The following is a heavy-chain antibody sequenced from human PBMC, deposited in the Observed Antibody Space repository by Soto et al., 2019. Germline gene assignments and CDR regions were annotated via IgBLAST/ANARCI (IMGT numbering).Heavy chain of an antibody. J-gene: IGHJ6*02. CDR1: GFTFSSYA. D-gene: IGHD1-26*01. CDR3: AKDHTVYSGYDYYYGMDV. CDR2: ISAGGYNT. V-gene: IGHV3-23*01. Sequence: EVQLLESGGGLVRPGGSLRLSCAASGFTFSSYAMTWVRQAPGKGLEWVSAISAGGYNTDYADSVKGRFTISRDNSKNTLYLQMNSLSAEDTAVYYCAKDHTVYSGYDYYYGMDVWGQGTTVTVSS.